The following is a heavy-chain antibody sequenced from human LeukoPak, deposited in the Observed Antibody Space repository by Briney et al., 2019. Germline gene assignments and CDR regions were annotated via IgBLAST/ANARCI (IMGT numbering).Heavy chain of an antibody. V-gene: IGHV3-30-3*01. Sequence: GGSLRLSCAASGFTFSSYAMHWVRQAPGQGLEWVAVISYDGGNKYYADSVKGRFTISRDNSKNTLYLQMNSPRAEDTTVYYCARDRGDHYFDYWGQGTVVTVFS. D-gene: IGHD3-10*01. CDR1: GFTFSSYA. J-gene: IGHJ4*02. CDR3: ARDRGDHYFDY. CDR2: ISYDGGNK.